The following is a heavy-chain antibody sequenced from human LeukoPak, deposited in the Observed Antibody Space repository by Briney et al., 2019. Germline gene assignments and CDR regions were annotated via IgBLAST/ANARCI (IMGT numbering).Heavy chain of an antibody. CDR2: IFPIFATA. CDR1: GGTFSSYA. CDR3: ASALGSSWYFYGY. J-gene: IGHJ4*02. V-gene: IGHV1-69*13. D-gene: IGHD6-13*01. Sequence: SVKVSCKASGGTFSSYAISWVRQAPGQGLEWMGRIFPIFATANYAQKFQGRVTITADESTSTAYMELSRLRSEDTAVYYCASALGSSWYFYGYWGQGTLVTVSS.